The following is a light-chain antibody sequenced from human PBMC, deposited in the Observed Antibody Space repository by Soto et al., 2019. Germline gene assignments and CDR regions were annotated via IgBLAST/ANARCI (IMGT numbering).Light chain of an antibody. CDR2: LNSDGSH. CDR1: SGHSSYA. CDR3: QTWGTGIQV. J-gene: IGLJ2*01. Sequence: QPVLTQSPSASASLGASVKLTCTLSSGHSSYAIVWHQQQPEKGPRYLMKLNSDGSHSKGDGIPDRFSGSSSGAERYLTISSLQSEDEADYYCQTWGTGIQVFGGGTKLTVL. V-gene: IGLV4-69*01.